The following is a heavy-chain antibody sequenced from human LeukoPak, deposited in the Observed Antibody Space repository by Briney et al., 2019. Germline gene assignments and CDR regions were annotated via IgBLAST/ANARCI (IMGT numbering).Heavy chain of an antibody. D-gene: IGHD2-2*01. Sequence: SCKASGYTFSSYAMSWVRQAPGKGLEWVSAISGSGGSTYYADSVKGRFTISRDNSKNTLYLQMNSLRAEDTAVYYCGRRIVVVPAAIQNWGQGTLVTVSS. CDR2: ISGSGGST. CDR3: GRRIVVVPAAIQN. CDR1: GYTFSSYA. V-gene: IGHV3-23*01. J-gene: IGHJ4*02.